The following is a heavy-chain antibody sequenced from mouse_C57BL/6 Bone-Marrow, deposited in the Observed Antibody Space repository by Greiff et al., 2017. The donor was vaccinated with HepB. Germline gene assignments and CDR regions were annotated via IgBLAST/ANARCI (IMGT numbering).Heavy chain of an antibody. CDR1: GFSLTSYG. D-gene: IGHD2-4*01. Sequence: VQLVESGPGLVQPSQSLSITCTVSGFSLTSYGVHWVRQSPGKGLEWLGVIWRGGSTDYNAAFMSRLSITKDNSKSQVFFKMNSLQADDTAIYYCAKTIEGIYYDPLYWYFDVWGTGTTVTVSS. CDR2: IWRGGST. CDR3: AKTIEGIYYDPLYWYFDV. V-gene: IGHV2-5*01. J-gene: IGHJ1*03.